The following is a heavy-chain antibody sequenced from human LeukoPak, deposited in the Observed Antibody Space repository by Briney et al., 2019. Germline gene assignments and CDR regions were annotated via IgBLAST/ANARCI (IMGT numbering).Heavy chain of an antibody. Sequence: NPSETLSLTCTVSGGSISSSSYYWSWIRQPPGKGLEWIGEINHSGSTNYNPSLKSRVTISVDTSKNQFSLKLSSVTAADTAVYYCARVVAARPLLVPYYYMDVWGKGTTVTVSS. CDR1: GGSISSSSYY. CDR3: ARVVAARPLLVPYYYMDV. D-gene: IGHD6-6*01. V-gene: IGHV4-39*07. CDR2: INHSGST. J-gene: IGHJ6*03.